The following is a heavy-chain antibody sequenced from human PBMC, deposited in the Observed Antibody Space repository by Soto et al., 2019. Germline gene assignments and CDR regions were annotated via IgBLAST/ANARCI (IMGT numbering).Heavy chain of an antibody. CDR3: GRDGLRSSGWYGYYYMDV. D-gene: IGHD6-19*01. J-gene: IGHJ6*03. CDR1: GFTVSSNY. V-gene: IGHV3-66*01. CDR2: IYSGGST. Sequence: GGSLRLSCAASGFTVSSNYMSWVRQAPGKGLEWVSVIYSGGSTYYADSVKGRFTISRDNSKNTLYLQMNSLRAEDTAVYYCGRDGLRSSGWYGYYYMDVWGKGTTVTVSS.